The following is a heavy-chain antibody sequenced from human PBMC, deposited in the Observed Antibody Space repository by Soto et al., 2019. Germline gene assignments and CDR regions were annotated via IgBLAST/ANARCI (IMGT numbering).Heavy chain of an antibody. CDR2: ISYDGSNK. CDR3: VGRWDFDY. V-gene: IGHV3-30*03. CDR1: GFTFSSYG. D-gene: IGHD1-26*01. J-gene: IGHJ4*02. Sequence: QVQLVESGGGVVQPGRSLRLSCAASGFTFSSYGMHWVRQAPGKGLEWVAVISYDGSNKYYADSVKGRFTISRDNSKNTLYLQMNSLRAEDTAVYYCVGRWDFDYWGQGTLVTVSS.